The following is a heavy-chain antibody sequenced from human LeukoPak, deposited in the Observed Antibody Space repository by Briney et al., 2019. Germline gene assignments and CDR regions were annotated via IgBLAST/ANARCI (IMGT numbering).Heavy chain of an antibody. CDR3: ARDPDYYYYDSSGYHPGFDY. D-gene: IGHD3-22*01. V-gene: IGHV3-30*04. Sequence: GKSLRLSCAASGFTFSSYAMHWVRQAPGKGLEWVAVISYDGSNKYYADSVKGRFTISRDNSKNTLYLQMNSLRAEDTAVYYCARDPDYYYYDSSGYHPGFDYWGQGTLVTVSS. CDR2: ISYDGSNK. J-gene: IGHJ4*02. CDR1: GFTFSSYA.